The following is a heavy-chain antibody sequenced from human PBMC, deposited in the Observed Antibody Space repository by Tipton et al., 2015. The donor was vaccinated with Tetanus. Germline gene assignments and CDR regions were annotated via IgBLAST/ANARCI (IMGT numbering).Heavy chain of an antibody. J-gene: IGHJ6*02. D-gene: IGHD3-10*01. CDR1: GGSISNYY. Sequence: TLSLTCTVSGGSISNYYWSWIRQPPGKGLEWIGYISYSGSTNYNPSLKSRSTMSVDASKNQFSLKLSSVTAADTAVYYCARATMVRGVLYMDVWGQGTTVTVSS. CDR3: ARATMVRGVLYMDV. CDR2: ISYSGST. V-gene: IGHV4-59*08.